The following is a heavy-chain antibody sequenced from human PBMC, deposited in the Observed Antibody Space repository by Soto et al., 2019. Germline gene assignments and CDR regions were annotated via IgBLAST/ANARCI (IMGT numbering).Heavy chain of an antibody. CDR1: GYTFTGYY. D-gene: IGHD2-15*01. Sequence: ASVKVSCKASGYTFTGYYMHLVRQAPGQGLEWMGWINPNSGGTNYAQKFQGWVTMTRDTSISTAYMELSRLRSDDTAVYYCARHYCSGGSGYQEPDYYYYGMDGWGKGTTVTVSS. CDR3: ARHYCSGGSGYQEPDYYYYGMDG. CDR2: INPNSGGT. J-gene: IGHJ6*04. V-gene: IGHV1-2*04.